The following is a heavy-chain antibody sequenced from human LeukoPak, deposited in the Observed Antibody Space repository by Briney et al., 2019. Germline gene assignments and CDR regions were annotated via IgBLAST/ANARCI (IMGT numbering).Heavy chain of an antibody. J-gene: IGHJ4*02. CDR3: ARQSFIAARRDY. D-gene: IGHD6-6*01. CDR1: GGSISSSSYD. Sequence: SETLSLTCTVSGGSISSSSYDWGWIRQPPGKGLEWIGSIYYSGSTYYNPSLKSRVTISVDTSKNQFSLKLSSVTAADTAVYYCARQSFIAARRDYWGQGTLVSVSS. CDR2: IYYSGST. V-gene: IGHV4-39*01.